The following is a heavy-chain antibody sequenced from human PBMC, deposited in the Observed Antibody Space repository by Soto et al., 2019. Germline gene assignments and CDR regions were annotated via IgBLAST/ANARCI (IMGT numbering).Heavy chain of an antibody. CDR1: GYTFTNYA. J-gene: IGHJ4*02. D-gene: IGHD2-8*01. CDR2: INAGNGNT. Sequence: KPHLASVKVSCKASGYTFTNYAVHWVRQAPGQRLEWMGWINAGNGNTRYSQKFQGRVTMTRDTSTGTVYMELSSLRSEDTAVYYCARPPFPGCINAVCYPFDYWGQGTLVTVSS. CDR3: ARPPFPGCINAVCYPFDY. V-gene: IGHV1-3*01.